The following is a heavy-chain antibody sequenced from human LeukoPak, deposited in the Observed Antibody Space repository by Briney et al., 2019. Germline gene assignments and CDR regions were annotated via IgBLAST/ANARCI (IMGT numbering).Heavy chain of an antibody. D-gene: IGHD5-24*01. CDR1: GYSISSGYY. CDR3: ARSFGWLSYYFDS. Sequence: PSETLSLTCTVSGYSISSGYYWGWIRQPPGKGLEWTGSIDHSGSTYYNPSLKSRVTISVDTSKNQFSLRLSSVTAADTAVYYCARSFGWLSYYFDSWGQGTLVTVSS. V-gene: IGHV4-38-2*02. J-gene: IGHJ4*02. CDR2: IDHSGST.